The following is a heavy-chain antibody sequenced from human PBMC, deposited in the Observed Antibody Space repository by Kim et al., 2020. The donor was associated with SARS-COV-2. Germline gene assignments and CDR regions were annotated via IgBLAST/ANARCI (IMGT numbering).Heavy chain of an antibody. D-gene: IGHD6-19*01. CDR1: GGSISSYY. CDR2: IYYSGST. CDR3: ARDIAVAGTSPYSDY. V-gene: IGHV4-59*01. J-gene: IGHJ4*02. Sequence: SETLSLTCTVSGGSISSYYWSWIRQPPGKGLEWIGYIYYSGSTNYNPSLKSRVTISVDTSKNQFSLKLSSVTAADTAVYYCARDIAVAGTSPYSDYWGQGTLVTVSS.